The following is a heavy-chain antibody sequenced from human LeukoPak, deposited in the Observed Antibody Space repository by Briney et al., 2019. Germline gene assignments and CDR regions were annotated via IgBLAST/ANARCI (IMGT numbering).Heavy chain of an antibody. Sequence: ASVKVSCKASGYTFTTYDINWVRQATGQGLEWMGFMNPNSGRTVYAQNFLGRLTISIDTSINTAYIELSNLRSDDTAVYYCARESLYPWGQGTLVTVSS. J-gene: IGHJ5*02. CDR1: GYTFTTYD. V-gene: IGHV1-8*03. CDR3: ARESLYP. CDR2: MNPNSGRT. D-gene: IGHD3-16*01.